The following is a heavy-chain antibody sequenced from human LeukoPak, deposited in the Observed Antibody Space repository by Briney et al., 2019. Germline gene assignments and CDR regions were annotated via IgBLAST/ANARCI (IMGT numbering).Heavy chain of an antibody. Sequence: PGGSLRLSCAASGFTFSSYAMSWVRQAPGKGLEWVSATSGSGGSTHYADSVKGRFTISRDNSKNTLYLQMNSLRAEDTAVYYCAKNWVASSWFNWFDPWGQGTLVTVSS. J-gene: IGHJ5*02. CDR1: GFTFSSYA. D-gene: IGHD6-13*01. V-gene: IGHV3-23*01. CDR3: AKNWVASSWFNWFDP. CDR2: TSGSGGST.